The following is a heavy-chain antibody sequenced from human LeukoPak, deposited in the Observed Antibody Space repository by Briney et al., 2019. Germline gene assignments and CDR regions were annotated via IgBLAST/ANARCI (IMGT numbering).Heavy chain of an antibody. Sequence: SETLSLTCTVSGGSISSHYWSWIRQPPGKGLEWIGYIYYSGSTNYNPSLKSRVTMSVDTSKNQFSLKLSSVTAVDTAVYYCARESIAAAGTFDYYYYMDVWGKGTTVTVSS. J-gene: IGHJ6*03. V-gene: IGHV4-59*11. CDR1: GGSISSHY. CDR3: ARESIAAAGTFDYYYYMDV. D-gene: IGHD6-13*01. CDR2: IYYSGST.